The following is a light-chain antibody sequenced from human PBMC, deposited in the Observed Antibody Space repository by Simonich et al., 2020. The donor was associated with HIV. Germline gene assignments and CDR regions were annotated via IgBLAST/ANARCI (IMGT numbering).Light chain of an antibody. Sequence: QSALTQPPSASGSPGQSVTISCTGTSSDVVGYNYVSWYQQHPGKAPKLMIYEVSKRPSGVPDRFSGSKSGNTASLTVSGLQAEDEADYYCSSYAGSNIWVFGGGTKLTVL. CDR2: EVS. CDR1: SSDVVGYNY. CDR3: SSYAGSNIWV. J-gene: IGLJ2*01. V-gene: IGLV2-8*01.